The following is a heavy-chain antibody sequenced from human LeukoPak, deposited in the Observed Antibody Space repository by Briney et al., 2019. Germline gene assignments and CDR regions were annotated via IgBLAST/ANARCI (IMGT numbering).Heavy chain of an antibody. CDR2: IWYDASEK. CDR3: ARLRGNIAFDI. V-gene: IGHV3-33*01. Sequence: GGSLRLSCAASGFSFSSYGMLWVRQAPGKGLEWVAVIWYDASEKFYADSVKGRFAISRDNSKNTLDLQMGSLRAEDTALYYRARLRGNIAFDIWGQGTMVTVSS. CDR1: GFSFSSYG. J-gene: IGHJ3*02.